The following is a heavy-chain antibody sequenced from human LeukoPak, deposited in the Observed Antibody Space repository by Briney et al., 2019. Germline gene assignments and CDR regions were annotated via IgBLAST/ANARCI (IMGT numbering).Heavy chain of an antibody. CDR3: AGDFGNSGFNLDY. V-gene: IGHV3-33*01. J-gene: IGHJ4*02. CDR1: GFTFSTHG. CDR2: IWHDVGRQ. Sequence: GSSLRLSCVVSGFTFSTHGFHWVRQPPGRGLDWLSVIWHDVGRQEYADSVRGRFTISRDNSNLYLQMNSLRAEDTALHYCAGDFGNSGFNLDYWGQGTPVTVCS. D-gene: IGHD5-12*01.